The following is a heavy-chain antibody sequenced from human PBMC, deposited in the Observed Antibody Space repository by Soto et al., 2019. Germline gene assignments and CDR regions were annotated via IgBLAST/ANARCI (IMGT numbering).Heavy chain of an antibody. CDR1: GFTFSSYS. CDR3: VRDGGVAASTY. CDR2: ISSSSTYI. V-gene: IGHV3-21*01. J-gene: IGHJ4*02. Sequence: EVQLVESGGGLVKPGGSLRLSCAASGFTFSSYSMNWVRQAPGKGLEWVSCISSSSTYINYADSVKGRFTISRDNAKNSLSLQMNSLRDEDTAVYYCVRDGGVAASTYWGQGTLVTVSS. D-gene: IGHD2-15*01.